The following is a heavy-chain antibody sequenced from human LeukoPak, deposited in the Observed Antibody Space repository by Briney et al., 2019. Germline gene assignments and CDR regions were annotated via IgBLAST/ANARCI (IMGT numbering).Heavy chain of an antibody. Sequence: GGSLRLSCAASGFTFSSYAMHWVRQAPGKGLEWVAVISYDGSNKYYADSVKGRFTTSRDNSKNTLYLQMNSLRAEDTAVYYCARGVSSSSAVPDAFDIWGQGTMVTVSS. CDR3: ARGVSSSSAVPDAFDI. D-gene: IGHD6-6*01. CDR1: GFTFSSYA. CDR2: ISYDGSNK. V-gene: IGHV3-30-3*01. J-gene: IGHJ3*02.